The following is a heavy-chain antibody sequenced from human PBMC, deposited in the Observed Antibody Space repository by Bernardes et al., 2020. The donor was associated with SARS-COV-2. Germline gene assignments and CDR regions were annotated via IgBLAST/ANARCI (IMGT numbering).Heavy chain of an antibody. J-gene: IGHJ3*02. D-gene: IGHD3-10*01. V-gene: IGHV3-33*08. Sequence: GGSLRLSCAASGFTLSSHDMHWVRQAPGKGLGWVAVIWYDGSNKYYADSVKGRFTISRDNSKNTLYLQMNSLRAEDTAVYYCARSLRGGDAFDIWGQGTMVTVSS. CDR3: ARSLRGGDAFDI. CDR2: IWYDGSNK. CDR1: GFTLSSHD.